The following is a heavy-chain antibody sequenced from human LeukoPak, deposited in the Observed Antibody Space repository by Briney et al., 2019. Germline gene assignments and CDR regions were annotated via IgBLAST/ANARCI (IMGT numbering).Heavy chain of an antibody. Sequence: ASVKVSCKASGYTFTGYYMHWVRQAPGQGLEWMGWINPNSGGTNYAQKFQGRVTMTRDTSISTAYMELSRLRSDDTAVYYCARPAVAGPGHEYYLDYWGQGTLVTVSS. CDR2: INPNSGGT. CDR3: ARPAVAGPGHEYYLDY. V-gene: IGHV1-2*02. D-gene: IGHD6-19*01. J-gene: IGHJ4*02. CDR1: GYTFTGYY.